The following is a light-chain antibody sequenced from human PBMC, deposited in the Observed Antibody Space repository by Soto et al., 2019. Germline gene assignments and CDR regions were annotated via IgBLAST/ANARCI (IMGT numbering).Light chain of an antibody. J-gene: IGKJ2*01. CDR3: LQHNSYPYT. CDR1: QGVRTD. V-gene: IGKV1-17*01. Sequence: DIQMTQSPSSLSASVGDRVTITCRASQGVRTDLGWYQQKPGNAPQRLIYAASILQSVVPSRFSGSGSGTEFTLTISSLEPEDLATYYCLQHNSYPYTFGQGTKLEIK. CDR2: AAS.